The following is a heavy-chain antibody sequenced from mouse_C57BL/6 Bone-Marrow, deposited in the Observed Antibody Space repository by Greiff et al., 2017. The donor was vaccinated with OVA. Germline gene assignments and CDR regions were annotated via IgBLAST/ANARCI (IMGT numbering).Heavy chain of an antibody. D-gene: IGHD2-3*01. J-gene: IGHJ3*01. CDR2: IWTGGGT. V-gene: IGHV2-9-1*01. CDR1: GFSLTSYA. CDR3: ASIYDGYSAWFAY. Sequence: VQRVESGPGLVAPSQSLSITCTVSGFSLTSYAISWVRQPPGKGLEWLGVIWTGGGTNYNSALKSRLSISKDNSKSQVFLKMNSLQTDDTARYYCASIYDGYSAWFAYWGQGTLVTVSA.